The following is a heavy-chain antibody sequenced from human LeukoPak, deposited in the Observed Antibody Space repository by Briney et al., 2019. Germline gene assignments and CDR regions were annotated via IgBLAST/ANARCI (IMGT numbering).Heavy chain of an antibody. CDR3: ARQRYSYYNDY. CDR1: GYXFTNYW. Sequence: GESLKISCNGSGYXFTNYWITWVRQMPGKGLGWMGRIDPSDSYTNYSPSFQGHVTISTDKSTSTAYLQWSSLKASDTAMYYCARQRYSYYNDYWGQGTLVTVSS. D-gene: IGHD5-18*01. CDR2: IDPSDSYT. V-gene: IGHV5-10-1*01. J-gene: IGHJ4*02.